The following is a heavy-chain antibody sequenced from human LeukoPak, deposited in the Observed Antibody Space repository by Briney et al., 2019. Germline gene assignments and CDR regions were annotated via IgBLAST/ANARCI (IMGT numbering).Heavy chain of an antibody. Sequence: PSETLSLTCAVYGGSFSGYYWGWIRQPPGEGLEWIGEINHSGSTNYSPSLKSRVTISVDTSKTQFSLKLSSVTAADTAVYYCARDKWEPRYAFDIWGQGTMVTVSS. V-gene: IGHV4-34*01. CDR3: ARDKWEPRYAFDI. J-gene: IGHJ3*02. D-gene: IGHD1-26*01. CDR1: GGSFSGYY. CDR2: INHSGST.